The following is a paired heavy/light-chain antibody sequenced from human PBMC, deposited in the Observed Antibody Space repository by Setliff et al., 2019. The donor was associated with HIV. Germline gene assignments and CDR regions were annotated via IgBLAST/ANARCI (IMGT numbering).Light chain of an antibody. J-gene: IGKJ4*01. CDR3: QQRNDWPLT. CDR2: DSS. CDR1: QSVGKY. V-gene: IGKV3-11*01. Sequence: EIVLTQSPATLSLSPGERATLSCRASQSVGKYLAWYQQKPGQAPRLLIYDSSNRATGIPARFSGSGSGTDFTLTISSLEPEDFAVYYCQQRNDWPLTFGGGTKVEIK.
Heavy chain of an antibody. Sequence: QVQMVESGGGVVQPGGSLRLSCAASGFIFTNYGMHWVRQAPGKGLEWVTFIRYDGSDKYYADSVRGRFTISRDNSKNTLSLQMNSLRGEDTAIYYCVASMATGADFWGQGTLVTVSS. CDR1: GFIFTNYG. CDR3: VASMATGADF. J-gene: IGHJ4*02. V-gene: IGHV3-30*02. CDR2: IRYDGSDK. D-gene: IGHD5-12*01.